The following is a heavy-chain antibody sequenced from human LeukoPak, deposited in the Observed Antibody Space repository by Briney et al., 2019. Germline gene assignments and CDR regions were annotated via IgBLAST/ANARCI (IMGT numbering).Heavy chain of an antibody. CDR1: GGSLSSGSYY. Sequence: SETLSLTCTVSGGSLSSGSYYWSWIRQPAGKGLEWIGRIYTSGSTNYNPSLKSRVTISVDTSKNQFSLKLSSVTAADTAVYYCARMAAASRPKDDWGQGTLVTVSS. J-gene: IGHJ4*02. CDR3: ARMAAASRPKDD. CDR2: IYTSGST. V-gene: IGHV4-61*02. D-gene: IGHD6-13*01.